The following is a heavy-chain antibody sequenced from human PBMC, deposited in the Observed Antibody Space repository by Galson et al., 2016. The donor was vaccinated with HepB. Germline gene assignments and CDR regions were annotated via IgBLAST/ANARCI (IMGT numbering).Heavy chain of an antibody. CDR2: IKEDGSEE. D-gene: IGHD6-13*01. J-gene: IGHJ6*02. CDR3: ARDQQQLVPLMGYYGLDV. CDR1: GFSSSSYG. Sequence: SLRLSCAASGFSSSSYGMNWVRQAPGKELEWVAKIKEDGSEEDYVDSVKGRFTISRDNAKNSLYLQMNSLRGEDTAVYYCARDQQQLVPLMGYYGLDVWGQGTTVTVSS. V-gene: IGHV3-7*03.